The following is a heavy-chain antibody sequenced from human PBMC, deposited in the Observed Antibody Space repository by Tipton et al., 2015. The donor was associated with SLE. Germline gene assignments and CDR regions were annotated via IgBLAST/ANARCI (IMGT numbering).Heavy chain of an antibody. CDR3: TTSLSGPGY. D-gene: IGHD5-12*01. Sequence: SLRLSCVASGFTFSNYAMSWVRQAPGKGLEWVGRVKSKTDGGTTDYAAPVKGRFAISRDDSKNTLYLQMNSLKTEDTAVYYCTTSLSGPGYWGQGTLVTVSS. CDR2: VKSKTDGGTT. V-gene: IGHV3-15*01. CDR1: GFTFSNYA. J-gene: IGHJ4*02.